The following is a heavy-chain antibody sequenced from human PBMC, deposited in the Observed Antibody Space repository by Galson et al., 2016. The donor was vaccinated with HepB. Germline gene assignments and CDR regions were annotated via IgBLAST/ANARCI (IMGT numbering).Heavy chain of an antibody. J-gene: IGHJ4*02. Sequence: SETLSLTCAVYGGSFSGYYWSWIRQPPGKGLEWIGEINPSGSTNYNPSLKSRVTISVDTSKNQFSLNLSSVTAADTAVYYCARGGRYWGRYCSGGNCYPHYFDYWGQGTLVTVSS. CDR2: INPSGST. CDR1: GGSFSGYY. CDR3: ARGGRYWGRYCSGGNCYPHYFDY. D-gene: IGHD2-15*01. V-gene: IGHV4-34*01.